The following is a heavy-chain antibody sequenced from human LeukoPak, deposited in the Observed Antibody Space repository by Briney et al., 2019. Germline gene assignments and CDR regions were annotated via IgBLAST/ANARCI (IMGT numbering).Heavy chain of an antibody. CDR2: INPNSGRT. V-gene: IGHV1-2*02. CDR1: GCTFTGYY. CDR3: ARGGLSASGSYSGY. Sequence: ASVKVSCKASGCTFTGYYMHWVRQAPGQGLERMGWINPNSGRTNYAQKFEGRVTMTRDTSISTAYMELSRLRSDDTAVYYCARGGLSASGSYSGYWGQGTLVTVSS. D-gene: IGHD3-10*01. J-gene: IGHJ4*02.